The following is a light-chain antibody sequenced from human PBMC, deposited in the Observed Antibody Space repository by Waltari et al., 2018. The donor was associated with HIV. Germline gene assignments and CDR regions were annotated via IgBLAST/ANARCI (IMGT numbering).Light chain of an antibody. V-gene: IGLV1-47*01. Sequence: QSQLTQPPSISGAPGQRVAISCSGTSSNIGANFVYWYQQFPGMSPRLLLYRNDQRPSGTPDPVSSSKSGSSASLAVSGLRAEDEADYYCATWDDRLSAWLFGGGTKLTVL. CDR2: RND. CDR3: ATWDDRLSAWL. J-gene: IGLJ2*01. CDR1: SSNIGANF.